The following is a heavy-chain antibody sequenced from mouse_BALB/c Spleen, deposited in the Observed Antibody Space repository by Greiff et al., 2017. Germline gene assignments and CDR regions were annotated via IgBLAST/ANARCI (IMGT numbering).Heavy chain of an antibody. Sequence: VQLQQPGAELVKPGASVKLSCKASGYTFTSYWMHWVKQRPGQGLEWIGEINPSNGRTNYNEKFKSKATLTVDKSSSTAYMQLSSLTSEDSAVYYCARSGYYGSSLPFAYWGQGTLVTVSA. D-gene: IGHD1-1*01. J-gene: IGHJ3*01. CDR1: GYTFTSYW. V-gene: IGHV1S81*02. CDR2: INPSNGRT. CDR3: ARSGYYGSSLPFAY.